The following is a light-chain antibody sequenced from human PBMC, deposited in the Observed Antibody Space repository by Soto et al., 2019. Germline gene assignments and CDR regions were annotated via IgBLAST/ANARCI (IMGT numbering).Light chain of an antibody. CDR3: AAWDDSLNGPV. J-gene: IGLJ2*01. Sequence: QSVLTQPPSASGTPGQRVTISFSGSSSNIGSNTVNWYHQLPGTAPKLLIYSSDQRPSGVPDRFSGSKSGTSASLAISGLQSEDEGDYYCAAWDDSLNGPVFGGGTKLTVL. V-gene: IGLV1-44*01. CDR2: SSD. CDR1: SSNIGSNT.